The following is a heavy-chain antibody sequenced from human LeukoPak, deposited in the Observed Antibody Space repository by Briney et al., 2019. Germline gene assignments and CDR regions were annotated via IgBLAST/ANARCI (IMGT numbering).Heavy chain of an antibody. J-gene: IGHJ4*02. CDR2: IYGGGST. V-gene: IGHV3-66*01. Sequence: GGSLRLSCAASGFTFSSYAMSWVRQAPGKGLEWVSVIYGGGSTYYADSVKGRFTISRDNSKNTLYLQMNSLRAGDTAVYYCARDLRSAIDYWGQGTLVTVSS. CDR3: ARDLRSAIDY. D-gene: IGHD4-17*01. CDR1: GFTFSSYA.